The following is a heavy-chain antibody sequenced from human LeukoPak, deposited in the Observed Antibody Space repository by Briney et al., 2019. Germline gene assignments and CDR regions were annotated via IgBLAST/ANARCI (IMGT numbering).Heavy chain of an antibody. V-gene: IGHV4-59*01. Sequence: SETLSLTCTVSGDSISSYYWNWIRQPPGKGLEWIGYVHYSGSSNYNPSLKSRVTMSVDTSKNQFSLNLNSVTAADTAVYYCAKWSGSGHAFDIWGQGTMVTVSS. CDR2: VHYSGSS. J-gene: IGHJ3*02. D-gene: IGHD2-15*01. CDR3: AKWSGSGHAFDI. CDR1: GDSISSYY.